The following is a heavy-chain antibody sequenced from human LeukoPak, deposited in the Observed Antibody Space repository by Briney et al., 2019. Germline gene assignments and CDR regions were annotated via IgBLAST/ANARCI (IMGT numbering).Heavy chain of an antibody. D-gene: IGHD3-22*01. CDR2: IYYSGST. CDR3: ATYDSSGYKFDY. V-gene: IGHV4-59*08. Sequence: SETLSLTCTVSGGSISSYFWSWIRQPPEKGLEWIGYIYYSGSTNYNPSLKSRVTISVDMSKNQFSLKLSSVTAADTAVYYCATYDSSGYKFDYWGQGTLVTVSS. J-gene: IGHJ4*02. CDR1: GGSISSYF.